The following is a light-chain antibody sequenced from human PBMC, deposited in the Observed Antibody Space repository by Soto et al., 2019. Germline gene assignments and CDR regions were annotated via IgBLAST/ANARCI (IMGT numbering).Light chain of an antibody. Sequence: QSALTHPPSASGSPGQSVTISCTGTSSDVGGYNSVSWYQHHPGKAPKLMIYEVSKRPSGVPDRFSGSKSANTASLTVSGLLAEDEADYYCSSYAGSNNYVFGTGTKLTVL. V-gene: IGLV2-8*01. J-gene: IGLJ1*01. CDR2: EVS. CDR1: SSDVGGYNS. CDR3: SSYAGSNNYV.